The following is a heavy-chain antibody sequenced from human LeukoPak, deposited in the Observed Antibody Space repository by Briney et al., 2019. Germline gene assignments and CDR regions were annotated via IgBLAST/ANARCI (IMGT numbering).Heavy chain of an antibody. CDR2: IYYSGST. Sequence: SETLSLTCTVSGGSISSYYWSWIRQPPGKGLEWIGYIYYSGSTNYNPSLKSRVTISVDTSKNQFSLKLSSVTAADTAVYYCARSLWFGELHYWGQGTLVTVSS. CDR1: GGSISSYY. CDR3: ARSLWFGELHY. V-gene: IGHV4-59*01. J-gene: IGHJ4*02. D-gene: IGHD3-10*01.